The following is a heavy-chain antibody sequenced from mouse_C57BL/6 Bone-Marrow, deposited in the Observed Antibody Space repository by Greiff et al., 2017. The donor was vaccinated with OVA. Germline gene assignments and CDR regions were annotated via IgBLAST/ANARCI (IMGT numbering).Heavy chain of an antibody. Sequence: VQLQQSGAELVRPGASVKLSCTASGFIIKDDYMHWVKQRPEQGLEWIGWIDPENGDTEYASKFQGKATITADTSSITAYLQLSRLTSDDSAVYYCSTPYLIFDYWGQDTTLTVAS. D-gene: IGHD6-5*01. J-gene: IGHJ2*01. V-gene: IGHV14-4*01. CDR1: GFIIKDDY. CDR3: STPYLIFDY. CDR2: IDPENGDT.